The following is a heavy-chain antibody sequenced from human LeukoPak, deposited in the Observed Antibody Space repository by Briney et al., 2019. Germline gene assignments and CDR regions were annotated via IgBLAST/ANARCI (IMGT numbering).Heavy chain of an antibody. Sequence: SETLSLTCTVSGGSISSYYWSWIRQPAGKGLEWIGRIYTSGSTNYNPSLKSRVTMLVDTSKNQFSLKLSSVTAADTAVYYCAKGGNGWGDYYYYLDVWGKGTTVTISS. D-gene: IGHD1-1*01. CDR2: IYTSGST. CDR3: AKGGNGWGDYYYYLDV. CDR1: GGSISSYY. V-gene: IGHV4-4*07. J-gene: IGHJ6*03.